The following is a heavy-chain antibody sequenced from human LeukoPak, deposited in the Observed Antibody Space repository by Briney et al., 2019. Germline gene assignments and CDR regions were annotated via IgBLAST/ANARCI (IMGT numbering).Heavy chain of an antibody. Sequence: GGSLRLSCAASGFPLSSYWMHWVRQAPGKGLEWVAQIRADGTRIVYGDSVKGRFTISRDNARNMLFLQMNSLRPEDSAVYYCARDDVSPQAFDIWGQGTMVTVSS. D-gene: IGHD2/OR15-2a*01. CDR3: ARDDVSPQAFDI. V-gene: IGHV3-74*01. CDR2: IRADGTRI. CDR1: GFPLSSYW. J-gene: IGHJ3*02.